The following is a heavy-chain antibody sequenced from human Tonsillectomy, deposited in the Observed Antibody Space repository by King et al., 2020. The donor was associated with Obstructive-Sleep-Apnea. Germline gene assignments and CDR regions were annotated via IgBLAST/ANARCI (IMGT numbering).Heavy chain of an antibody. CDR1: GGSFSGYY. V-gene: IGHV4-34*01. Sequence: VQLQQWGAGLLKPSETLSLTCAVYGGSFSGYYWSWIRQPPGKGLEGIGEINHSGSTNYNPSLKSRVTISVDTSKNQFSLKLSSVTAADTAVYYCARVTLAIFGVVIIPDFNYGMDVWGQGTTVTVSS. CDR3: ARVTLAIFGVVIIPDFNYGMDV. J-gene: IGHJ6*02. CDR2: INHSGST. D-gene: IGHD3-3*01.